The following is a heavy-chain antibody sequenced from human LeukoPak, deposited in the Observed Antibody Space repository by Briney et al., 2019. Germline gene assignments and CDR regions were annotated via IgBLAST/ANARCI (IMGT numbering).Heavy chain of an antibody. CDR3: AREGCSGGNCYIDY. CDR1: GFXFSTWE. D-gene: IGHD2-15*01. CDR2: ISSSGGSL. Sequence: GSLRLSCAASGFXFSTWEMDWVRQAPGKGLEWVSYISSSGGSLYYADPVKGRFTISRDNAKNSLYLQMNSLRAEDTAIYYCAREGCSGGNCYIDYWGQGTLVTVSS. J-gene: IGHJ4*02. V-gene: IGHV3-48*03.